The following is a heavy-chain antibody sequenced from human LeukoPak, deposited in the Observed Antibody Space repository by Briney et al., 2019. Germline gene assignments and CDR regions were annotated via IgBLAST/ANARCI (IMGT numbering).Heavy chain of an antibody. D-gene: IGHD2-15*01. Sequence: ASVKVSCKASGYTFTSYGISWVRQAPGQGLEWMGWISPYNGNTNYAQKLQGRVTMTTDTSTSTAYMELRSLRSDDTAVYYCARGGDCSGGSCYSSHYYYGMDVWGQGTTVTVSS. V-gene: IGHV1-18*01. CDR3: ARGGDCSGGSCYSSHYYYGMDV. J-gene: IGHJ6*02. CDR1: GYTFTSYG. CDR2: ISPYNGNT.